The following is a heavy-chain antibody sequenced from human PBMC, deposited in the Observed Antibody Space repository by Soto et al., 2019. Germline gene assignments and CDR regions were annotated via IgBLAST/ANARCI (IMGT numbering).Heavy chain of an antibody. CDR3: ARVGPWVPYYYDSSPYTFENWFDP. V-gene: IGHV4-34*01. Sequence: SETLSLTCAVYGGSVNGYYWNWIRQPPRKGLEWIGSIYHGGSTYYNPSLNSRVTLSIDMTNNHVSLILNSVTAADTAVYYCARVGPWVPYYYDSSPYTFENWFDPWGQGTLVTVSS. J-gene: IGHJ5*02. CDR1: GGSVNGYY. CDR2: IYHGGST. D-gene: IGHD3-22*01.